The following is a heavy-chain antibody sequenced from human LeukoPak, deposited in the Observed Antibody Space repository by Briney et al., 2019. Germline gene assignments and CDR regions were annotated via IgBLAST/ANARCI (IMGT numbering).Heavy chain of an antibody. J-gene: IGHJ4*02. CDR2: IIPIFGTA. D-gene: IGHD4-11*01. Sequence: SVKVSCKASGGTFSSYAISWVRQAPGQGLEWMGGIIPIFGTANYAQKFQGRVTITADKSTSTAYMELSSPRSEDTAVYYCARDQLDDHSPNYYFDYWGQGTLVTVSS. CDR1: GGTFSSYA. CDR3: ARDQLDDHSPNYYFDY. V-gene: IGHV1-69*06.